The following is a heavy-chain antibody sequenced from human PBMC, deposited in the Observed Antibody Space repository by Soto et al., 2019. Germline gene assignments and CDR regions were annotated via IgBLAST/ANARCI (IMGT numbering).Heavy chain of an antibody. CDR1: GFTFSSYG. CDR2: IWYDGSNK. Sequence: GGSLRLSCAASGFTFSSYGMHWVRQAPGKGLEWVAVIWYDGSNKYYADSVKGRFTISRDNSKNTLYLQMNSLRAEDTAVYYCAREEYGAHYFDYWGQGTLVTVSS. CDR3: AREEYGAHYFDY. J-gene: IGHJ4*02. D-gene: IGHD2-2*01. V-gene: IGHV3-33*01.